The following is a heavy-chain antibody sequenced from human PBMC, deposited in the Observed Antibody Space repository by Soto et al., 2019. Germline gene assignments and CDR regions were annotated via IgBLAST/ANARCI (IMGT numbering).Heavy chain of an antibody. V-gene: IGHV3-74*01. CDR1: GFAFGSYW. CDR2: IDSDGSST. CDR3: ARGRPYGMDV. Sequence: GGSLRLSCAASGFAFGSYWMNWVRQAPGKGLVWVSRIDSDGSSTTYADSVKGRFTISRDNAKNTLYLQMSSLRVEDTAVYYCARGRPYGMDVWGQGTTVTVSS. J-gene: IGHJ6*02.